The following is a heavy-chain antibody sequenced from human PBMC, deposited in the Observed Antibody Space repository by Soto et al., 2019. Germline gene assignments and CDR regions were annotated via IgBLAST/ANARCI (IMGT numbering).Heavy chain of an antibody. CDR1: GGTYNSYI. D-gene: IGHD7-27*01. J-gene: IGHJ6*02. CDR3: AKSPTPGSATSSYYGMDV. Sequence: QVQLVQSGAEVKKPGSSVKVSCKASGGTYNSYIFTWVRRAPGQGLEWMGRIIPVLDITHYAQRFQGRVTITADKPTTTAYMELSSLRSEDTAIYYCAKSPTPGSATSSYYGMDVWGQGTTVTVSS. CDR2: IIPVLDIT. V-gene: IGHV1-69*02.